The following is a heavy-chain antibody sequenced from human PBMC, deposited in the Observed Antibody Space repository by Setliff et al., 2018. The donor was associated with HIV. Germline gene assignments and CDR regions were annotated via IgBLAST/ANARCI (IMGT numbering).Heavy chain of an antibody. CDR2: IYTSGST. CDR3: ARHSGVASPNWFDP. J-gene: IGHJ5*02. D-gene: IGHD3-10*01. CDR1: GGSISSGSYY. Sequence: PSETLSLTCTVSGGSISSGSYYWSWIRQPAGKGLEWIGRIYTSGSTNYNPPLQSRVTISVDTSKNQFSLKLSSVTAADTAVYYCARHSGVASPNWFDPWGQGTLVTVSS. V-gene: IGHV4-61*02.